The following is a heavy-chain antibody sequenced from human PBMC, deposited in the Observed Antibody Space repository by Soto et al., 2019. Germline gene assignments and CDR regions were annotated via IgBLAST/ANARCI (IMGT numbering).Heavy chain of an antibody. Sequence: SETLSLTCTVSGGSFSGYYWSWIRQPPGKGLEWIGEINHSGSTNYNPSLKSRVTISVDTSKNQFSLKLSSVTAADTAVYYCARGRSPLYGSGRRWFDPWGQGPLVNVS. CDR2: INHSGST. J-gene: IGHJ5*02. CDR1: GGSFSGYY. V-gene: IGHV4-34*01. CDR3: ARGRSPLYGSGRRWFDP. D-gene: IGHD3-10*01.